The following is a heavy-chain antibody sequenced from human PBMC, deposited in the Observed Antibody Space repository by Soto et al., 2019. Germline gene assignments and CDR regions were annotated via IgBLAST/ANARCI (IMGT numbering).Heavy chain of an antibody. V-gene: IGHV1-18*01. J-gene: IGHJ6*02. CDR2: ISVYTGNT. CDR1: GYKFNNFA. CDR3: ARDATGGGRYGMDV. D-gene: IGHD1-26*01. Sequence: QVQLVQSGNEVKKPGASVKVSCKASGYKFNNFAINWVRQAPGQGLEWMGWISVYTGNTNSKQNLQGRVTMTTDTSTSTAYMELRSLRSDDTAVYYCARDATGGGRYGMDVWGQGTTVTVSS.